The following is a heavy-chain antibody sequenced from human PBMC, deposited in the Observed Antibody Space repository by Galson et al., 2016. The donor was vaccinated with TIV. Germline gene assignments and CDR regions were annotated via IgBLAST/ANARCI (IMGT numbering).Heavy chain of an antibody. Sequence: SETLSLTCSVSGGSINNYYWSWIRQPPEKGLAWIGFIYDSGSTNYNPSLKSRVTMSLDTSRNQVSLRVTSVTAGDTAVYYCARWYGSGHDCWGQGTLVIVSS. D-gene: IGHD6-19*01. CDR2: IYDSGST. J-gene: IGHJ4*02. CDR1: GGSINNYY. CDR3: ARWYGSGHDC. V-gene: IGHV4-59*12.